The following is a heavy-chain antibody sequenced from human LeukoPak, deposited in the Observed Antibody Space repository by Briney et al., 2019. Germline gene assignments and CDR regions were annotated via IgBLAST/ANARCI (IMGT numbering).Heavy chain of an antibody. J-gene: IGHJ4*02. CDR3: ARHVQTSSWSSFDY. CDR1: GYSFTNYW. CDR2: IYPIDSST. Sequence: HGESLKISCKGSGYSFTNYWIGWVRQMPGKALEWMGIIYPIDSSTHYSPSFQGQVTISVDRSVNTAYLQWSSLKASDTAMYYCARHVQTSSWSSFDYWGQGTLVTVSS. D-gene: IGHD6-13*01. V-gene: IGHV5-51*01.